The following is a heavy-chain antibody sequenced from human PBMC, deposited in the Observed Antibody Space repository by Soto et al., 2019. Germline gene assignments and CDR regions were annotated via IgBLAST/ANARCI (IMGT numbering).Heavy chain of an antibody. D-gene: IGHD3-3*01. CDR3: AREYSYHFDP. CDR2: IYSSGST. CDR1: GDSISGYH. J-gene: IGHJ5*02. V-gene: IGHV4-4*07. Sequence: SETLSLTCTVSGDSISGYHWSWIRQPAGEGLEWIGRIYSSGSTNYKSSLNSRVTMSVDTSNNQFSLRLSSVTAADTAVYYCAREYSYHFDPWGQGTLVTVSS.